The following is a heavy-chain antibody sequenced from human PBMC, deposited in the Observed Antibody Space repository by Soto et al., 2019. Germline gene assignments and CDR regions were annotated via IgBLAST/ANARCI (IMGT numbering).Heavy chain of an antibody. J-gene: IGHJ6*03. CDR3: ARKQDIVVVPADHGKAGTVINYYYYMDV. CDR2: MNPNSGNT. D-gene: IGHD2-2*01. V-gene: IGHV1-8*01. CDR1: GYTFTSYD. Sequence: ASVKVSCKASGYTFTSYDINWVRQATGQGLEWMGWMNPNSGNTGYAQKFQGRVTMTRNTSISTAYMELSSLRSEDTAVYYGARKQDIVVVPADHGKAGTVINYYYYMDVWGKGTTVTVSS.